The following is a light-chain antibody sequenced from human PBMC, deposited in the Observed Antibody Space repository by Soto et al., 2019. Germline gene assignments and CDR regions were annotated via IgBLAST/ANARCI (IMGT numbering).Light chain of an antibody. J-gene: IGKJ4*01. CDR3: QQGLT. CDR2: AAS. V-gene: IGKV1-9*01. CDR1: QGISSY. Sequence: IQLTQSPSFLSASVGDRVTITCRASQGISSYLAWYQQKPGKAPKLLIYAASTLQSGVPSRFSGSGSGTEFTLTISSLQPEDFASYYCQQGLTFGGGTKVEIK.